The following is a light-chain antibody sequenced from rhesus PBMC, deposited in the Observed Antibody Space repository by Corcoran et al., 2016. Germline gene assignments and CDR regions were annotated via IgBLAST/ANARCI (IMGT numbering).Light chain of an antibody. CDR2: AAS. Sequence: DIHMTQSPSSLSASVGDKVTITCRASQGISNALAWYHQKTGKAPKRLIYAASSLESGVPSRFSGSRSWTDFTLTISSLQPEDFATYYCQQGYSTPWTFGQGTKVEIK. J-gene: IGKJ1*01. CDR3: QQGYSTPWT. V-gene: IGKV1-33*02. CDR1: QGISNA.